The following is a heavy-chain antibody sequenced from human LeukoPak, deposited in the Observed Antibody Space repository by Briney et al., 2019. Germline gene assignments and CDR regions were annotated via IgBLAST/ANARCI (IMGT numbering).Heavy chain of an antibody. D-gene: IGHD6-19*01. CDR3: ARDSPRVAVVGAFGMDV. V-gene: IGHV3-23*01. CDR1: GFTFSNYA. J-gene: IGHJ6*02. Sequence: PGGSLRLSCAASGFTFSNYAMSWVRQAPGKGLECVSAIGGSGGSTYYADSVKGRFTISRDNSKNTLYLQMNSLRAEDTAVYYCARDSPRVAVVGAFGMDVWGQGTTVTVSS. CDR2: IGGSGGST.